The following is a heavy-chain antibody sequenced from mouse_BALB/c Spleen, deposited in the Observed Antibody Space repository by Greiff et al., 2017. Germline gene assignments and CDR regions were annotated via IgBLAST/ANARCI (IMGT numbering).Heavy chain of an antibody. CDR2: IDPANGNT. J-gene: IGHJ2*01. CDR3: AFYGFDY. D-gene: IGHD2-2*01. V-gene: IGHV14-3*02. Sequence: VHVKQSGAELVKPGASVKLSCTASGFNIKDTYMHWVKQRPEQGLEWIGRIDPANGNTKYDPKFQGKATITADTSSNTAYLQLSSLTSEDTAVYYCAFYGFDYWGQGTTLTVSS. CDR1: GFNIKDTY.